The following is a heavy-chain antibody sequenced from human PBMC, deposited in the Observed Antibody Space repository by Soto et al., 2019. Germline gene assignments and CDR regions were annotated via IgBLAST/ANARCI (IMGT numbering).Heavy chain of an antibody. D-gene: IGHD6-13*01. CDR3: AKRPLTAAGFDY. Sequence: EVQLLESGGGLERLGGSWSPPGAPPGSPLGTMPWPWFRRPPGKGLEWVSVITGSGGGTYFVDSVKGRFTISRDNSKNTVYLQMNSLRAEDTAVYYCAKRPLTAAGFDYWGQGTLVTASS. J-gene: IGHJ4*02. CDR2: ITGSGGGT. V-gene: IGHV3-23*01. CDR1: GSPLGTMP.